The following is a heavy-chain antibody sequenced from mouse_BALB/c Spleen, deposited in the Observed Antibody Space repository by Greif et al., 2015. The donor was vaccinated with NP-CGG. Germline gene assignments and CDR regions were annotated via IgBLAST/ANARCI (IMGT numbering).Heavy chain of an antibody. CDR2: IDPANGNT. CDR3: ARYYYEDYFDY. V-gene: IGHV14-3*02. J-gene: IGHJ2*01. Sequence: VQLQQSGAELVKPGASVKLSCTASGFNIKDTYMHWVKQRPEQGLEWIGRIDPANGNTKYDPKFQGKATMTADTSSNTADLQLSSLTSEDTAVYYCARYYYEDYFDYWGQGTTLTVSS. CDR1: GFNIKDTY. D-gene: IGHD1-1*01.